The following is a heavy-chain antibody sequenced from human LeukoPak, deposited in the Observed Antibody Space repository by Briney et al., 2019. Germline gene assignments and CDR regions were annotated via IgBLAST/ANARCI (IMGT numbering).Heavy chain of an antibody. D-gene: IGHD3-3*01. CDR3: ARGTPLRFLEWYLDY. CDR1: GYTFTGYY. J-gene: IGHJ4*02. Sequence: ASVKISCKASGYTFTGYYMHWVRQAPAQGLEWMGWINPHSGGTNYAQKFQGRVTMTRDTSISTAYMELSRLRSDDTAVYYCARGTPLRFLEWYLDYWGQGTLVTVSS. V-gene: IGHV1-2*02. CDR2: INPHSGGT.